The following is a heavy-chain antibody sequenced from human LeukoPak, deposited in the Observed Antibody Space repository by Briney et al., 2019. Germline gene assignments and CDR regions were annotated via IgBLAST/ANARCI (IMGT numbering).Heavy chain of an antibody. J-gene: IGHJ6*02. CDR3: ARDGARLDSSSWYGQRPSGMDV. CDR2: ISYDGSNK. V-gene: IGHV3-30*04. D-gene: IGHD6-13*01. Sequence: AESLTLSCAISRFTFRSYAMHWVRQAPGKGLEWVAVISYDGSNKYYADSVKGRFTISRDNSKNTLYLQMNSLRAEDTAVYYCARDGARLDSSSWYGQRPSGMDVWGQGTTVTVSS. CDR1: RFTFRSYA.